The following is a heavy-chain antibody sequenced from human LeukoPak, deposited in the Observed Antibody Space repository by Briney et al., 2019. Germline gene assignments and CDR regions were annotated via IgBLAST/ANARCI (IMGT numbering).Heavy chain of an antibody. Sequence: SETLSLTCTVSSGSINFYYWNWIRQPPGKGLEWIGRIYTSGSTNYNTSLKSRVTMSLATSKNHFFLKLSSVTAADTAVYYCARDVVAAAGTWDYWGRGTLVTVSS. V-gene: IGHV4-4*07. CDR1: SGSINFYY. D-gene: IGHD6-13*01. CDR3: ARDVVAAAGTWDY. CDR2: IYTSGST. J-gene: IGHJ4*02.